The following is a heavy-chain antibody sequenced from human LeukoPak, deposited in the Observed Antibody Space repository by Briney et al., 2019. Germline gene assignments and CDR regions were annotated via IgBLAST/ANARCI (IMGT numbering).Heavy chain of an antibody. J-gene: IGHJ4*02. CDR2: IFHSGSS. Sequence: PSETLSLTCAVSGYYISSGYYWGWIRQPPGKGLEGIGSIFHSGSSYNSPSLKSRLTMSVDASNNQFSLRLSSVTAADTAVYYCARRRGNHFFDYWGQGILVTVSS. V-gene: IGHV4-38-2*01. CDR3: ARRRGNHFFDY. CDR1: GYYISSGYY.